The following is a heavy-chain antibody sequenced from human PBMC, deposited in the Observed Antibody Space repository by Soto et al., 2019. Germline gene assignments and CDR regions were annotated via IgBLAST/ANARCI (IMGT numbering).Heavy chain of an antibody. CDR3: SGCSGGACHQNYGMDV. D-gene: IGHD2-15*01. J-gene: IGHJ6*02. CDR1: GFTFSSRA. V-gene: IGHV3-21*01. CDR2: ISPSSSHI. Sequence: EVHLVESGGGLVKPGGSLRLSCAVSGFTFSSRAMNWVRQAPGKGLEWVSSISPSSSHIYYADSVKGRFTISRDNAKNSLFLHMNSLRAEDTAVYYCSGCSGGACHQNYGMDVWGQGTTVTVSS.